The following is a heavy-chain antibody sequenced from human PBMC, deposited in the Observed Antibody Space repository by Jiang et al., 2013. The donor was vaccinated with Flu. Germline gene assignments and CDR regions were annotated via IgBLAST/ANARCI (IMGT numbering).Heavy chain of an antibody. D-gene: IGHD2-15*01. CDR3: ARVVGCSGGSCPDY. V-gene: IGHV1-18*01. J-gene: IGHJ4*02. Sequence: LEWMGWISAYNGNTHYAQKLQDRVTMTTDTSTGTAYMELRALRSDDTAVYYCARVVGCSGGSCPDYWGQGTLVTVSS. CDR2: ISAYNGNT.